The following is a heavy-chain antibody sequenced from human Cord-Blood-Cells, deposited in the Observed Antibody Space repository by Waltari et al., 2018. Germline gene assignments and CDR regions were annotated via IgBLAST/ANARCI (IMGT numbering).Heavy chain of an antibody. Sequence: EVQLVESGGGLVKPGGSLRLPCAASGFCFSRCSRNWVRTAPGKGLGWVSSISSSSSYIYYADSVKGRFTISRDNAKNSLYLQMNSLRAEDTAVYYCARNPGYCSGGSCYSDYWGQGTLVTVSS. CDR1: GFCFSRCS. CDR3: ARNPGYCSGGSCYSDY. D-gene: IGHD2-15*01. CDR2: ISSSSSYI. J-gene: IGHJ4*02. V-gene: IGHV3-21*01.